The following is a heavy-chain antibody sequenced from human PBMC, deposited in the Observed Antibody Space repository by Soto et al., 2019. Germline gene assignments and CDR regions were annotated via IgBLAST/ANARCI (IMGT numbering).Heavy chain of an antibody. CDR1: GYSFTDYH. V-gene: IGHV1-2*04. D-gene: IGHD2-8*01. J-gene: IGHJ6*02. CDR2: INPKSGGA. Sequence: ASVKVSCKASGYSFTDYHIHRVRQAPGQGLEWLGRINPKSGGASTAQKFQGWVTMTTDTSISTASMELTRLTSDDTAIYYCARGDSTDCSNGVCSFFYNHDMDVWGQGTTVTVSS. CDR3: ARGDSTDCSNGVCSFFYNHDMDV.